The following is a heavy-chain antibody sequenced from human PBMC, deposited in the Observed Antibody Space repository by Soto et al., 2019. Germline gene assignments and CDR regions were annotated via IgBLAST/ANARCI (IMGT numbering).Heavy chain of an antibody. V-gene: IGHV4-34*01. J-gene: IGHJ4*02. D-gene: IGHD2-2*01. CDR2: INHSGST. Sequence: SETLSLTFAVYGGSLRGYYWGWSRQPPGKGLEWIGEINHSGSTNYNPSLKSRVTISVDTSKNQLSLKLSSVNAADTAVYYCARASSVVPTSTRSNDYWGQGTLVTVSS. CDR3: ARASSVVPTSTRSNDY. CDR1: GGSLRGYY.